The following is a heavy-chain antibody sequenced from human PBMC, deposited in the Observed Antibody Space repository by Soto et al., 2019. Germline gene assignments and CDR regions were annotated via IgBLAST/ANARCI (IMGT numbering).Heavy chain of an antibody. D-gene: IGHD3-10*01. CDR1: GFTFDDYA. V-gene: IGHV3-9*01. CDR3: AKDYSLWFGEYWFDP. CDR2: ISWNSGSI. J-gene: IGHJ5*02. Sequence: SLKISCAASGFTFDDYAMHWVRQAPGKGLEWVSGISWNSGSIGYADSVKGRFTISRDNAKNSLYLQMNSLRAEDTALYYCAKDYSLWFGEYWFDPWGQGTLVTVSS.